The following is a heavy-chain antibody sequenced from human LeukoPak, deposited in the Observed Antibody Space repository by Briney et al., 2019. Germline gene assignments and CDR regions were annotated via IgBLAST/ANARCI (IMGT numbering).Heavy chain of an antibody. Sequence: GESLKISRKGSGYIFSSYWIGWARQMPGKGLEWMGIIYPGGSDTRYSPPSQGQVTISADKSTSTAYVQWNSLRASDTAMYYCARHQYYYDTRAYYIDYWGQGTLVTVSS. V-gene: IGHV5-51*01. D-gene: IGHD3-22*01. J-gene: IGHJ4*02. CDR2: IYPGGSDT. CDR1: GYIFSSYW. CDR3: ARHQYYYDTRAYYIDY.